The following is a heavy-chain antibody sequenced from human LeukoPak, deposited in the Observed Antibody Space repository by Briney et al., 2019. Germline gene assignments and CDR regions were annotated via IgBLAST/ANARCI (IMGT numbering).Heavy chain of an antibody. CDR1: GYTFTSYY. CDR2: IDPTGGST. J-gene: IGHJ4*02. V-gene: IGHV1-46*01. Sequence: EASVKVSCKASGYTFTSYYMHWVRQAPGQGLEWMGIIDPTGGSTSYAQKFQGRVTMTRDMSTSTVYMELSRLRSDDTAVYYCARDRPGAWQQLVNVGRIPGDYWGQGTLVTVSS. D-gene: IGHD6-13*01. CDR3: ARDRPGAWQQLVNVGRIPGDY.